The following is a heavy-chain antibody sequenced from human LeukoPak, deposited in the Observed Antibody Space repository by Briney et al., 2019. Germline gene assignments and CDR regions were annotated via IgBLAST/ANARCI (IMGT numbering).Heavy chain of an antibody. Sequence: PSETLSLTCTVSGGSISSYYWSWIRQPPGKGLEWIGYIYYSGSTNYNPSLKSRVTISVDTSKNHFSLKLSSVTAADTAVYYCARDAYYYDSSGSRLFDYWGQGTLVTVSS. D-gene: IGHD3-22*01. CDR2: IYYSGST. CDR3: ARDAYYYDSSGSRLFDY. V-gene: IGHV4-59*01. CDR1: GGSISSYY. J-gene: IGHJ4*02.